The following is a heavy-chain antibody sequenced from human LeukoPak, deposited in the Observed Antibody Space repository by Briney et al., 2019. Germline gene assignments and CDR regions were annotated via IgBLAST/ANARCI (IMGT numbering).Heavy chain of an antibody. Sequence: GGSLRLSCAASGFTFSHFWMSWVGQAPGKGLEWVAYIKKTGSETYYVDSVKGRFTITRDNTRNSLFLQMYSLRAEDTAVYFCAREDGYCSGGNCYSYFDSWGQGTLVTVSS. CDR1: GFTFSHFW. V-gene: IGHV3-7*01. D-gene: IGHD2-15*01. CDR3: AREDGYCSGGNCYSYFDS. CDR2: IKKTGSET. J-gene: IGHJ4*02.